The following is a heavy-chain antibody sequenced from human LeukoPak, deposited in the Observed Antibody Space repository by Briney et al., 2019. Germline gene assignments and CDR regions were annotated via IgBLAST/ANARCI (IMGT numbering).Heavy chain of an antibody. CDR2: INHSAST. Sequence: SETLSLTCAVYGGPFSTYYWSWIRQPPGKGLEWIGEINHSASTNYNPSLKSRVTISVDTSKNQFSLKLSSVTAADTAVYYCARVTPRSSGWYRPFGYWGQGTLVTVSS. V-gene: IGHV4-34*01. CDR3: ARVTPRSSGWYRPFGY. CDR1: GGPFSTYY. J-gene: IGHJ4*02. D-gene: IGHD6-19*01.